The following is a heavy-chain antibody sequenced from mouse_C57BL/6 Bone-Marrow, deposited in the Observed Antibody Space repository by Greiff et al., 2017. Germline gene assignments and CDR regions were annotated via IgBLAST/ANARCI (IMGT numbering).Heavy chain of an antibody. CDR3: ARRLHGSPWYFDV. J-gene: IGHJ1*03. CDR1: GYTFTDYY. Sequence: VQLQQSGPELVKPGASVKISCKASGYTFTDYYLNWVKQSHGKSLEWIGDINPNNGGTSYNQKFKGKATLTVDKSSSTAYMERRSLTSDDSAVYYCARRLHGSPWYFDVWGTGTTVTVSS. CDR2: INPNNGGT. V-gene: IGHV1-26*01. D-gene: IGHD1-1*01.